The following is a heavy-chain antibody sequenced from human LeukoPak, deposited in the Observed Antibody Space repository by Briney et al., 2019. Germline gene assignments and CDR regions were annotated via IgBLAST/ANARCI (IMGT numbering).Heavy chain of an antibody. D-gene: IGHD4-23*01. J-gene: IGHJ4*02. CDR2: ISYDGSNK. CDR1: GFTFSSYA. V-gene: IGHV3-30*04. CDR3: ARVAPGTTVVTRVGYYFDY. Sequence: PGGSLRLSCAASGFTFSSYAMHWVRQAPGKGLEWVAVISYDGSNKYYADSVKGRFTISRDNSKNTLYLQMNSLRAEDTAVYYCARVAPGTTVVTRVGYYFDYWGQGTLVTVSS.